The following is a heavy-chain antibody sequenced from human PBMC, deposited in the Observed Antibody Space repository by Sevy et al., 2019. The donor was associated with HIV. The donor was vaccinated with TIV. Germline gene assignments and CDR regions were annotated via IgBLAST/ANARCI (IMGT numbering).Heavy chain of an antibody. J-gene: IGHJ3*02. Sequence: ASVKVSCKASGYTFTGYYMHWVRQAPGQGLEWMGWINPNSGGTNYAQKFQGWVTMTRDTSISTAYMELSRLRSDDTAVYYCARDGVYGDYRGGAFDIWGQGTIVTVSS. D-gene: IGHD4-17*01. CDR2: INPNSGGT. CDR3: ARDGVYGDYRGGAFDI. V-gene: IGHV1-2*04. CDR1: GYTFTGYY.